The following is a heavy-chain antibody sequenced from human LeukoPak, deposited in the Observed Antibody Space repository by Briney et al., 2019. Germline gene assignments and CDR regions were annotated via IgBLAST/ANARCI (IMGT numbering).Heavy chain of an antibody. CDR1: GFTFSRYW. D-gene: IGHD2-15*01. Sequence: PGESLRLSCAASGFTFSRYWMSWVRQAPGKGLEWVANINQDRTEKTYVDSVKGRFTISRDNANNSLYLQVNSLRDEDTAVYYCARGWSGGSCLTDFWGQGTLVLVSS. J-gene: IGHJ4*02. CDR3: ARGWSGGSCLTDF. V-gene: IGHV3-7*01. CDR2: INQDRTEK.